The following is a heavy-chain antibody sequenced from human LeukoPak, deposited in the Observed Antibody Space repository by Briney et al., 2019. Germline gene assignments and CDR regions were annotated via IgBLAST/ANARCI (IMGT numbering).Heavy chain of an antibody. CDR1: GFTFSSCG. D-gene: IGHD6-19*01. J-gene: IGHJ4*02. V-gene: IGHV3-33*06. CDR2: IWYDGSNK. Sequence: GGSLRLSCAASGFTFSSCGMHWVRQAPGKGLEWVAVIWYDGSNKYYADSVKGRFTISRDNSKNTLYLQMNSLRAEDTAVYYCAKGSGYGWYLYFDYWGQGTLVTVSS. CDR3: AKGSGYGWYLYFDY.